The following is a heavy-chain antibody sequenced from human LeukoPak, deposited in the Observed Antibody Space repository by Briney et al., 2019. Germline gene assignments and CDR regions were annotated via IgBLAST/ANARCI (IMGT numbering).Heavy chain of an antibody. J-gene: IGHJ5*02. CDR2: ISTGNGNT. CDR1: GDTFIRYG. Sequence: ASVKVSCKASGDTFIRYGISWVRQAPGQGLEWMGWISTGNGNTNYGQKFQGRVTMTTDTSTGTAYMELRSLRSDDTAMYYCATDYCSGPTCYLRFDPWGQGTLVTVSS. D-gene: IGHD2-2*01. V-gene: IGHV1-18*01. CDR3: ATDYCSGPTCYLRFDP.